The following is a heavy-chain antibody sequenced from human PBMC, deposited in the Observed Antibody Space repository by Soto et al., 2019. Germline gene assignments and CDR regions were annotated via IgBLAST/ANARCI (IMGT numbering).Heavy chain of an antibody. J-gene: IGHJ6*02. CDR3: AGSSSSYYYYGMDV. Sequence: PSETLSLTCTVSGGSISSYYWSWIRQPPGKGLEWIGYIYYSGSTNYNPSLKSRVTISVDTSKNQFSLKLSSVTAADTAVYYCAGSSSSYYYYGMDVWGQGTT. V-gene: IGHV4-59*01. CDR2: IYYSGST. D-gene: IGHD6-6*01. CDR1: GGSISSYY.